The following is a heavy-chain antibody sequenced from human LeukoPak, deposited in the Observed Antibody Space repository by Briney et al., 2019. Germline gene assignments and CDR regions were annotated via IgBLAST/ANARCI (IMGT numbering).Heavy chain of an antibody. CDR3: AREHYDSSVLDP. V-gene: IGHV3-33*01. J-gene: IGHJ5*02. D-gene: IGHD3-22*01. CDR1: GFTFSSYG. CDR2: IWYDGSNK. Sequence: GGSLRLSCAASGFTFSSYGMHWVRQAPGKGLEWVAVIWYDGSNKYYADPVKGRFTISRDNSKNTLYLQMNSLRAEDTAVYYCAREHYDSSVLDPWGQGTLVTVSS.